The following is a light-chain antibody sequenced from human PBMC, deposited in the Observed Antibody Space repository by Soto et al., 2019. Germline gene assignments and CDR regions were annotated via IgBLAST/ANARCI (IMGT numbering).Light chain of an antibody. CDR2: DAS. CDR3: QQYNSYAYT. CDR1: QSISSW. Sequence: IQMTQSPSTLSASVGDRVTITCRASQSISSWLAWYQQKPGKAPKLLIYDASSLESGVPSRFSGSGSGTEFTLTISSPQPDDFATYYCQQYNSYAYTFGQGTKVDIK. V-gene: IGKV1-5*01. J-gene: IGKJ2*01.